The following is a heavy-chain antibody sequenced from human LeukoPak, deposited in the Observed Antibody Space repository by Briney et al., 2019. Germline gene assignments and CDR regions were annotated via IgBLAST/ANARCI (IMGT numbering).Heavy chain of an antibody. CDR1: GGSISSSSYY. D-gene: IGHD3-10*01. V-gene: IGHV4-61*01. J-gene: IGHJ6*02. Sequence: SETLSLTCTVSGGSISSSSYYWGWIRQPPGKGLEWIGYIYYSGSTNYNPSLKSRVTISVDTSKNQFSLKLSSVTAADTAVYYCARDGTMVRGVPYYGMDVWGQGTTVTVSS. CDR3: ARDGTMVRGVPYYGMDV. CDR2: IYYSGST.